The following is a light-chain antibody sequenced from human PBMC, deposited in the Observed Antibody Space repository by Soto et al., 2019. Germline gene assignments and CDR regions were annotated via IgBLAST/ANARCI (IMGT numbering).Light chain of an antibody. J-gene: IGKJ4*01. CDR1: ENVGTN. Sequence: IVMTQSPATLSVSPGEGVTLSCRASENVGTNLAWYQQKPGQAPRLLIYGSSTRATGIPATFSGSGSGTKFTLTISSLQSEESAIYYCQQYNNWGLSFGGGTKVEIK. CDR3: QQYNNWGLS. CDR2: GSS. V-gene: IGKV3D-15*01.